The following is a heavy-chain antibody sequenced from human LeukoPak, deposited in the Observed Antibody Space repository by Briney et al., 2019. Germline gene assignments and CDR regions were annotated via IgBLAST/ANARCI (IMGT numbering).Heavy chain of an antibody. D-gene: IGHD1-14*01. J-gene: IGHJ6*03. Sequence: SQTLSLTCTVSGGSFSSGSYYWNWIRQPAGKGLEWIGRIYTSESTKYNPSLTSRVTISLDTSKNQFSLKLSSVTAADTAVYYCARALNRNYYYYYMDVWGKGTTVTISS. CDR1: GGSFSSGSYY. V-gene: IGHV4-61*02. CDR2: IYTSEST. CDR3: ARALNRNYYYYYMDV.